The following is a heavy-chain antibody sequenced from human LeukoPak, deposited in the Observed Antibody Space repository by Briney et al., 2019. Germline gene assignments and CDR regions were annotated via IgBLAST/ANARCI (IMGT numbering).Heavy chain of an antibody. CDR2: IYTSGST. J-gene: IGHJ6*02. CDR1: GGSISSYY. CDR3: ARDPGLYCSSTSCSPDYGMDV. V-gene: IGHV4-4*07. D-gene: IGHD2-2*01. Sequence: SETLSLTCTVSGGSISSYYWGWIRQPAGKGLEWIGRIYTSGSTNYNPSLKSRVTMSVDTSKNQFSLQLSSVTAADTAVYYCARDPGLYCSSTSCSPDYGMDVWGQGTTVTVSS.